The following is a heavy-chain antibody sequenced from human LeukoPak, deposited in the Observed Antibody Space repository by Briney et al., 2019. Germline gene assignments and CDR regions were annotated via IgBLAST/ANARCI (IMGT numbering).Heavy chain of an antibody. J-gene: IGHJ5*02. Sequence: GGSLRLSCAASGFTFSSYAMSWVRQAPGKGLEWASAISGSGGSTYYADSVKGRFTISRDNSKNTLYLQMNSLRAEDTAVYYCAKGRVVATITNWFDPWGQGTLVTVSS. CDR1: GFTFSSYA. D-gene: IGHD5-12*01. V-gene: IGHV3-23*01. CDR2: ISGSGGST. CDR3: AKGRVVATITNWFDP.